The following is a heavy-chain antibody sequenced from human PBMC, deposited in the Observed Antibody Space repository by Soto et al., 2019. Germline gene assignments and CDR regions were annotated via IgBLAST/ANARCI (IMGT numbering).Heavy chain of an antibody. V-gene: IGHV1-69*01. Sequence: VQVVQPEAEAKRPGSSVKLSCRVSGVTFSNAAFSWVRQAPGQGLEWMGGIIPIFGGAKYAQKFQARVKITADELTYVVYMEVNSLRIDDTAVYFCARDGDYRYQDGTTEYCGMDVWGQGTTLTVSS. CDR2: IIPIFGGA. D-gene: IGHD3-16*02. J-gene: IGHJ6*02. CDR1: GVTFSNAA. CDR3: ARDGDYRYQDGTTEYCGMDV.